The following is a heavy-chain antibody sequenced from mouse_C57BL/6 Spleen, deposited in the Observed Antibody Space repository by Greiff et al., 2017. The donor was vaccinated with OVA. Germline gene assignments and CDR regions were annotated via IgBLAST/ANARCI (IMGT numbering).Heavy chain of an antibody. J-gene: IGHJ1*03. CDR3: ARDSLYYGSSSLLFDV. V-gene: IGHV3-6*01. CDR1: GYSITSGYY. D-gene: IGHD1-1*01. Sequence: VQLQQSGPGLVKPSQSLSLTCSVTGYSITSGYYWNWIRQFPGNKLEWMGYISYDGSNNYNPSLKNRISITRDTSKNQFFLKLNSVTTEDTATYYCARDSLYYGSSSLLFDVWGTGTTVTVSS. CDR2: ISYDGSN.